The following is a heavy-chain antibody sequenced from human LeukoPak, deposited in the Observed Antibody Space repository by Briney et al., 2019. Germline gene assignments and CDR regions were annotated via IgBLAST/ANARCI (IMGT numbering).Heavy chain of an antibody. CDR2: ISYDGSDK. CDR3: ARGRPHGNDY. J-gene: IGHJ4*02. V-gene: IGHV3-30-3*01. Sequence: GGSLRLSCAASGFTFSSYAMHWVRQAPGKGLEWVAVISYDGSDKYYADSVKGRFSISRDNAKNTLYLQMNSLRVEDTAVYYCARGRPHGNDYWGQGTLVTVSS. CDR1: GFTFSSYA. D-gene: IGHD4-23*01.